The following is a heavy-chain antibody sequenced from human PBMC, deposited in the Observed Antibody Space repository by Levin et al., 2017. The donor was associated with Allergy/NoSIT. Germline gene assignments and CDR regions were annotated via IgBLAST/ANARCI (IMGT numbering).Heavy chain of an antibody. J-gene: IGHJ4*02. V-gene: IGHV5-51*01. CDR3: VAGKRDLEMATMIFDY. Sequence: GESLKISCKASGYTFTIYWIGWVRQMPGKGLEWMGIIYPGDSDTRYSPSFQGRVTISVDKSISTAYLQWSSLKASDTAVYYCVAGKRDLEMATMIFDYWGQGTLVTVSS. CDR1: GYTFTIYW. CDR2: IYPGDSDT. D-gene: IGHD5-24*01.